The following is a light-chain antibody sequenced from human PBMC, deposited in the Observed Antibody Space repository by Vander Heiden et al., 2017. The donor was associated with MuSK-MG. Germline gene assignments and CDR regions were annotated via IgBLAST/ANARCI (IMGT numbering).Light chain of an antibody. CDR1: QDISNY. J-gene: IGKJ4*01. V-gene: IGKV1-33*01. CDR3: QQYDNLPPLT. CDR2: DAS. Sequence: DIQMTQSPSSLSASVGDRVTITCQASQDISNYLNWYQQKPGKAPKLLIYDASNLETGVPSRFSGSGYGTDFTFTISSLQPEDIATYYCQQYDNLPPLTFGGGTKVXIK.